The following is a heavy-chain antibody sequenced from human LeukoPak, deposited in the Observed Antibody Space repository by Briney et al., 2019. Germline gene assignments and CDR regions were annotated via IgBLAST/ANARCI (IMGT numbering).Heavy chain of an antibody. CDR2: IYYSGST. Sequence: SETLSLTCTVSGGSISSYYWSWIRQPPGKGLEWIGYIYYSGSTNYNPSLKSRVTISADTSKNQFSLKLSSVTAADTAVYYCARASLNTAMEYYYYMDVWGKGTTVTVSS. V-gene: IGHV4-59*01. CDR3: ARASLNTAMEYYYYMDV. D-gene: IGHD5-18*01. J-gene: IGHJ6*03. CDR1: GGSISSYY.